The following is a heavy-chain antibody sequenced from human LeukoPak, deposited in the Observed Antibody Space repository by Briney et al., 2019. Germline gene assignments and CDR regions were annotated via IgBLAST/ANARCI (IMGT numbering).Heavy chain of an antibody. V-gene: IGHV1-2*02. CDR2: INPNSGGT. CDR3: ARDLRTATAQGTAFDY. Sequence: ASVKVSCKASGYTFTGYYMHWVRQAPGQGLEWMGWINPNSGGTNYAQKFQGRVAMTRDTSISTAYVELRSLRSDDTAIYYCARDLRTATAQGTAFDYWGQGTLVTVSS. J-gene: IGHJ4*02. D-gene: IGHD5/OR15-5a*01. CDR1: GYTFTGYY.